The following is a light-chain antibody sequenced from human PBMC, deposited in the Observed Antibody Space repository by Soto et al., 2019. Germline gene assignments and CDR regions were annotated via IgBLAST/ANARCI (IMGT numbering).Light chain of an antibody. Sequence: DIQMTQSPSTLSGSVGDRVTITFRASQSISFWVAWYQQKPGKAPKLLIHDASTLESGVPSRFSGSRSGTEFTLTISSLQPDDLATYFCQQYYSFPTFGQGTRLEIK. V-gene: IGKV1-5*01. J-gene: IGKJ5*01. CDR3: QQYYSFPT. CDR1: QSISFW. CDR2: DAS.